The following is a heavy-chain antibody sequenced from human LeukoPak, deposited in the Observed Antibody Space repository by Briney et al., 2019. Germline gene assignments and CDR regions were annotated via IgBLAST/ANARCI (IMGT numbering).Heavy chain of an antibody. CDR2: ISGSGGST. CDR1: GFTFSSYA. V-gene: IGHV3-23*01. J-gene: IGHJ6*02. CDR3: ARGVVVTASARGDYYYGMGV. D-gene: IGHD2-21*02. Sequence: GGSLRLSCAASGFTFSSYAMSWVRQAPGKGLEWVSAISGSGGSTYYADSVKGRFTISRDNSKNTLYLQMNSLRAEDTAVYYCARGVVVTASARGDYYYGMGVWGQGTTVTVSS.